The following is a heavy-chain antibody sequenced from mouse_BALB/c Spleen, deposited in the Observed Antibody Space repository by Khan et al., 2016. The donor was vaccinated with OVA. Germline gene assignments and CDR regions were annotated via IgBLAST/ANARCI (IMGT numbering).Heavy chain of an antibody. D-gene: IGHD2-1*01. CDR1: GYTFTNYY. CDR3: ARSRVTTREFAY. CDR2: IYPGNVNT. V-gene: IGHV1S56*01. Sequence: QVQLQQSGPELVKPGASVRISCKASGYTFTNYYIHWVKQRPGQGLEWLGWIYPGNVNTKYNEKFKGKATLTADKSSSTAYMQLSSLTSEDSAVYVCARSRVTTREFAYWGQGTLVTVSA. J-gene: IGHJ3*01.